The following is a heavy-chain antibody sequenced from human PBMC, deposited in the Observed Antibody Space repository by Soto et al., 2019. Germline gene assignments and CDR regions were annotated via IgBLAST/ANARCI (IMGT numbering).Heavy chain of an antibody. CDR2: IYNDGTT. Sequence: EVRMEESGGGLIQPGGSLRLSCTAYGLGVRNNYMSWVRQAPGMGLEWVSVIYNDGTTYYADSVKGRFTLSRDTSKNTLSLQMDSLRAEDTAVYYCVRSLPSGRNYGMDVWGQGTTVTVSS. J-gene: IGHJ6*02. CDR3: VRSLPSGRNYGMDV. CDR1: GLGVRNNY. D-gene: IGHD3-10*01. V-gene: IGHV3-53*01.